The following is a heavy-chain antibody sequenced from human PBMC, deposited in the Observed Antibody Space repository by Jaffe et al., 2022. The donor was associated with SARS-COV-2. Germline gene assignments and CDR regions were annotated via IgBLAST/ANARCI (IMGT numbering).Heavy chain of an antibody. J-gene: IGHJ4*02. D-gene: IGHD3-22*01. V-gene: IGHV3-30-3*01. CDR3: ARGDYYDSSGYYAMGY. CDR2: ISYDGSNK. Sequence: QVQLVESGGGVVQPGRSLRLSCAASGFTFSSYAMHWVRQAPGKGLEWVAVISYDGSNKYYADSVKGRFTISRDNSKNTLYLQMNSLRAEDTAVYYCARGDYYDSSGYYAMGYWGQGTLVTVSS. CDR1: GFTFSSYA.